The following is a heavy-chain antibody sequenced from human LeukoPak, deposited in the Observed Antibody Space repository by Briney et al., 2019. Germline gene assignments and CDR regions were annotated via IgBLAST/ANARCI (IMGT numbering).Heavy chain of an antibody. CDR1: GFTVSSNY. Sequence: GGSLRLSCAASGFTVSSNYVSWVRQAPGKGLEWVSVIYSGGSTYYADSVKGRFTISRDNSKNTLYVQMNSLRAEDTAVYYCARMTPMNALEIWGQGTMVTVSS. V-gene: IGHV3-53*01. J-gene: IGHJ3*02. CDR3: ARMTPMNALEI. CDR2: IYSGGST.